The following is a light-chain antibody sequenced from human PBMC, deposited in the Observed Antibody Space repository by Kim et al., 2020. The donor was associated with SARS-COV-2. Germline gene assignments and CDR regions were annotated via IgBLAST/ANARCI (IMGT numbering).Light chain of an antibody. J-gene: IGKJ1*01. CDR3: QQYNTSSPWT. Sequence: TVGDRATITCRASQSISSCLAWYQQKPGKAPKLLIYKASSLESGVSSRFSGSGSGTDFTLTSSSLQPDDFATYYCQQYNTSSPWTFGQGTKVDIK. CDR1: QSISSC. CDR2: KAS. V-gene: IGKV1-5*03.